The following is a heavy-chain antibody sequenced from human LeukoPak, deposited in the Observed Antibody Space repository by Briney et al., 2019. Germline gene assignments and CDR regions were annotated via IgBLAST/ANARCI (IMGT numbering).Heavy chain of an antibody. CDR2: IYYSGTT. V-gene: IGHV4-59*05. CDR3: ATTYSYTSGGYDY. J-gene: IGHJ4*02. Sequence: PSETLSLTCTVSGGSIRSYYWSWIRQPPGKGLEWIGSIYYSGTTFYNPSLKSRVTISVDTSKNQFSLKVSSVTAADTAVYYCATTYSYTSGGYDYWGQGTLVTVSS. CDR1: GGSIRSYY. D-gene: IGHD5-18*01.